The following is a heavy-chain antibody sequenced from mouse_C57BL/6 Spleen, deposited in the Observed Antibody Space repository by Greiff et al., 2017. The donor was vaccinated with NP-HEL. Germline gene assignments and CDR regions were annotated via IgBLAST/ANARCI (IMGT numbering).Heavy chain of an antibody. J-gene: IGHJ3*01. CDR3: ARQGDGSLFAY. D-gene: IGHD2-3*01. CDR2: ISNGGGST. Sequence: EVKLQESGGGLVQPGGSLKLSCAASGFTFSDYYMYWVRQTPEKRLEWVAYISNGGGSTYYPDTVKGRFTISRDNAKNTLYLQMSRLETEDTAMYYCARQGDGSLFAYWGQGTLVTVSA. CDR1: GFTFSDYY. V-gene: IGHV5-12*01.